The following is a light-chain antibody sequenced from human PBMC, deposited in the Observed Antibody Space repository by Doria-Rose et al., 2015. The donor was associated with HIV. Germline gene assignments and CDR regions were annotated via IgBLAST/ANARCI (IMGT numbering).Light chain of an antibody. J-gene: IGLJ2*01. CDR1: KLGDKY. Sequence: VSVSPGQTASITCSGDKLGDKYVCWYQKKAGQSPILVIYQDTKRPSGIPVRFSGSNSGNTATLTISGTQGMDEADYYCQAWDSSSVVFGGGTKLTVL. CDR3: QAWDSSSVV. CDR2: QDT. V-gene: IGLV3-1*01.